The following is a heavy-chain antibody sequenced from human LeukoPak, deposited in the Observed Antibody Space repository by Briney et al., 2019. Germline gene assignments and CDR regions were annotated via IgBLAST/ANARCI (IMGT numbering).Heavy chain of an antibody. CDR2: IRYDGRNK. J-gene: IGHJ4*02. CDR3: ARDREDGYNYLDY. Sequence: PGGSLRLSCAASGFTFSNYGMHWVRQAPGKGLEWVAFIRYDGRNKYYADSVKGRFTVSRDNSKNTLYLQMNSLRAEDTAVYYCARDREDGYNYLDYWGQGTLVTVSS. CDR1: GFTFSNYG. V-gene: IGHV3-30*02. D-gene: IGHD5-24*01.